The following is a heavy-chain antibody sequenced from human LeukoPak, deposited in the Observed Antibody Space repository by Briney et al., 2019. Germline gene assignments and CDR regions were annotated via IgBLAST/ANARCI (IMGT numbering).Heavy chain of an antibody. J-gene: IGHJ4*02. V-gene: IGHV3-64*01. Sequence: GGSLRLSCAASGFTFSSYAMSWVRQAPGKGLEYVSAISSNGGSTYYANSVKGRFTISRDNSKNTLYLQMGSLRAEDMAVYYCARVGIVGATGYWGQGTLVTVSS. D-gene: IGHD1-26*01. CDR3: ARVGIVGATGY. CDR2: ISSNGGST. CDR1: GFTFSSYA.